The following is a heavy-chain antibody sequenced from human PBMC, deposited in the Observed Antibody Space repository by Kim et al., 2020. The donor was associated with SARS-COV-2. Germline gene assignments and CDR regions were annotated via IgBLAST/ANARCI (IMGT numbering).Heavy chain of an antibody. Sequence: SVKVSCKAPGDTLSNYAISWVRQAPGQGLEWMGGAIPIYGAPNYAQKFQGRVTITADKFTSTAYMEVGALRSEDTAVYYCARSQYFYDTCGYYFTYYY. CDR1: GDTLSNYA. CDR3: ARSQYFYDTCGYYFTYYY. D-gene: IGHD3-22*01. CDR2: AIPIYGAP. V-gene: IGHV1-69*06. J-gene: IGHJ6*01.